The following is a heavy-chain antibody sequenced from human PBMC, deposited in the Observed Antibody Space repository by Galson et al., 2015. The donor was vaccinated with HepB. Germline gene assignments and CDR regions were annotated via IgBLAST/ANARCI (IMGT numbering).Heavy chain of an antibody. Sequence: SVKVSCKASGGTFSSYAISWVRQAPGQGLEWMGRIIPILGIANYAQKFQGRVTITADKSTSTAYMELSSLRSEDTAVYYCARDEYSSSWYTDYWGQGTLVTVSS. CDR2: IIPILGIA. V-gene: IGHV1-69*04. J-gene: IGHJ4*02. CDR1: GGTFSSYA. D-gene: IGHD6-13*01. CDR3: ARDEYSSSWYTDY.